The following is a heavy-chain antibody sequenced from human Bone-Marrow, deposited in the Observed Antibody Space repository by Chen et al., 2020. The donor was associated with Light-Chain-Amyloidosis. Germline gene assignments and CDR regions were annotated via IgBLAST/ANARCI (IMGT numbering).Heavy chain of an antibody. D-gene: IGHD3-22*01. CDR1: GFTFSSYG. Sequence: QVQLVESGGGVVQPGRSLRLSCAASGFTFSSYGMHWVRQAPGKGLAWVAVISYDGSNKYYADSVKGRFTISRDNSKNTLYLQMNSLRAEDTAVYYCAKEWNTMIVVARPRGIDYWGQGTLVTVSS. CDR3: AKEWNTMIVVARPRGIDY. J-gene: IGHJ4*02. CDR2: ISYDGSNK. V-gene: IGHV3-30*18.